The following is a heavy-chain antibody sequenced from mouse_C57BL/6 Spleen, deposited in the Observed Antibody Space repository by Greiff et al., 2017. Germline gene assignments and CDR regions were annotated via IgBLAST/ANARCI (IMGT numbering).Heavy chain of an antibody. CDR3: ASVTAQANDY. CDR2: IDPSDSYT. J-gene: IGHJ2*01. Sequence: QVQLQQPGAELVKPGASVKMSCKASGYTFTSYWMQWVKQRPGQGLEWIGEIDPSDSYTNYNQKLKGKATLTVDTSSSTAYMQLSSLTSEDSAVYYCASVTAQANDYWGQGTTLTVSS. V-gene: IGHV1-50*01. CDR1: GYTFTSYW. D-gene: IGHD3-2*02.